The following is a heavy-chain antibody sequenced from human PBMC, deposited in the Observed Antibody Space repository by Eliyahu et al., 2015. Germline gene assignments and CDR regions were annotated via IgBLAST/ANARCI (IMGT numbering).Heavy chain of an antibody. CDR3: ARDIWSSTMRYFDL. D-gene: IGHD4/OR15-4a*01. CDR1: GYTFTGYY. J-gene: IGHJ2*01. V-gene: IGHV1-2*02. CDR2: INPNSGGT. Sequence: VKKPGASVKVSCKASGYTFTGYYMHWVRQAPGQGLEWMGWINPNSGGTNYAQKFQGRVTMTRDTSISTAYMELSRLRSDHPALYYCARDIWSSTMRYFDLWGRGTLVTVSS.